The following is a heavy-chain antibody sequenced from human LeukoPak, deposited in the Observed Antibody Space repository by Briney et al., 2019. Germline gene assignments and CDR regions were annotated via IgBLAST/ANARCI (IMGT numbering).Heavy chain of an antibody. CDR3: AKDPTCSSTSCYVI. CDR2: ISGSGGST. Sequence: GGSLRLSCAASGFIFSSYAMSWVRQAPGKGLELVSAISGSGGSTYYADSVKGRFTISRDNSKNTLYLQMNSLRAEDTAVYYCAKDPTCSSTSCYVIWGQGTLVTVSP. J-gene: IGHJ4*02. V-gene: IGHV3-23*01. CDR1: GFIFSSYA. D-gene: IGHD2-2*01.